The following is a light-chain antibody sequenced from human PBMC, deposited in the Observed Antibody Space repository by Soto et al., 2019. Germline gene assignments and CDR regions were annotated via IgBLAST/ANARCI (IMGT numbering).Light chain of an antibody. CDR2: KAS. Sequence: DIQMTQSPSTLSASVGDRVTITCRASQSISSWLALYQQKPGKAPKLLIYKASTLGSGVPSMFSGSGSGTEFTLTISSMQPDDVATYYFQQYNSYPWTFGQGTKVEIK. J-gene: IGKJ1*01. CDR1: QSISSW. CDR3: QQYNSYPWT. V-gene: IGKV1-5*03.